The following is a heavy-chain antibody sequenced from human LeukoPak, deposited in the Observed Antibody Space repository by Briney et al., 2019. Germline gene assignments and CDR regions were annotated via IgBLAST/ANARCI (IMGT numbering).Heavy chain of an antibody. CDR1: GGSISSHY. CDR2: ISDSGST. J-gene: IGHJ4*02. V-gene: IGHV4-59*11. D-gene: IGHD2-2*01. CDR3: ARDKAPYSSTTCPFYGFDY. Sequence: SETLSLTCTVSGGSISSHYWSWIRQPPGKGLEWVGYISDSGSTTYNPSLKSRVTISVDTSKNQFSLKLSSVTAADTAVYYCARDKAPYSSTTCPFYGFDYWGQGALVTVSS.